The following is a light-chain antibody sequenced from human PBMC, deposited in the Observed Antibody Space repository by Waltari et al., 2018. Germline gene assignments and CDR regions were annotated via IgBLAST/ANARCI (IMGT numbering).Light chain of an antibody. CDR1: QPVSKNY. Sequence: EIVLTQSPGTLSLSPGERATLSCRASQPVSKNYLAWYQQKQGQAPRLLIDDASNRDTGIPDRFSGSGSGTDFTLTISRLEPEDFAVYYCQQCAISPLTFGGGTKVEI. CDR3: QQCAISPLT. J-gene: IGKJ4*01. V-gene: IGKV3-20*01. CDR2: DAS.